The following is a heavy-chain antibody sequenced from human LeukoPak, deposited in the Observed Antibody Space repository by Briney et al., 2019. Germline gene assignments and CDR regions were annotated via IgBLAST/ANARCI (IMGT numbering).Heavy chain of an antibody. CDR2: IRYDGSNK. J-gene: IGHJ6*03. CDR1: GFTFSSYG. CDR3: AKSFGELVYYYMDV. Sequence: HAGGSLRLSCAASGFTFSSYGMHWVRQAPGKGLEWVAFIRYDGSNKYYADSVKGRFTISRDNSKNTLYLQMNSLRAEDTAVYYCAKSFGELVYYYMDVWGKGTTVTISS. V-gene: IGHV3-30*02. D-gene: IGHD3-10*01.